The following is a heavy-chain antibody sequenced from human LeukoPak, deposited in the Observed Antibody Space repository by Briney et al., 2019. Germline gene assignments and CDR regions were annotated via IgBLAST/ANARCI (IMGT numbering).Heavy chain of an antibody. CDR2: IIPIFGTA. J-gene: IGHJ3*02. Sequence: SVKVSCKASGGTFSSYAISWVRQAPGQGLEWMGGIIPIFGTANYAQKFQGRVTITTDESTSTAYMELSSLRSEDTAVYYCARVVMVRGVISHAFDIWGQGTMVTVSS. D-gene: IGHD3-10*01. CDR1: GGTFSSYA. V-gene: IGHV1-69*05. CDR3: ARVVMVRGVISHAFDI.